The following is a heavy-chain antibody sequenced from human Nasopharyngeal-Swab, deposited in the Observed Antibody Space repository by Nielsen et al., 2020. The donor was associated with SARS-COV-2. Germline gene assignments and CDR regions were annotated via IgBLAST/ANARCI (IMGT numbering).Heavy chain of an antibody. V-gene: IGHV4-34*01. D-gene: IGHD5-18*01. J-gene: IGHJ4*02. CDR1: GGSFSGYY. Sequence: SETLSLTCAVYGGSFSGYYWSWIRQPPGKGLEWIGEINHSGNTKYNPSLKSRVTLSVDTSKNQFSLTLSSVTAADTAVYYCARGGSTPMIISYWGQGTPVTVSS. CDR2: INHSGNT. CDR3: ARGGSTPMIISY.